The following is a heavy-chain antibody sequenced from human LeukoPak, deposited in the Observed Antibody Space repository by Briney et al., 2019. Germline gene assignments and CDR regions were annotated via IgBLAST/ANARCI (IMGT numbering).Heavy chain of an antibody. CDR2: INPNSGGT. V-gene: IGHV1-2*02. Sequence: ASVKVSCKASGYTFTGYYMHWVRQAPGQGLGWMGWINPNSGGTNYAQKFQGRVTMTRDTSISTAYMELSRLRSDDTAVYYCARTSPTGYCSSTSCLIDYWGQGTLVTVSS. CDR1: GYTFTGYY. J-gene: IGHJ4*02. D-gene: IGHD2-2*01. CDR3: ARTSPTGYCSSTSCLIDY.